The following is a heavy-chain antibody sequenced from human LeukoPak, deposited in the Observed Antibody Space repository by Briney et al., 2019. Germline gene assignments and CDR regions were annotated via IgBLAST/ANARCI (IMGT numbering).Heavy chain of an antibody. J-gene: IGHJ5*02. Sequence: GGPLRLSCAASGFTFSSYSMNWVRQAPGKGLEWVSAISGSGGSTYYADSVKGRFTISRDNSKNTLYLQMNSLRAEDTAVYYCAKVLQRREFDPWGQGTLVTVSS. CDR3: AKVLQRREFDP. CDR2: ISGSGGST. CDR1: GFTFSSYS. V-gene: IGHV3-23*01.